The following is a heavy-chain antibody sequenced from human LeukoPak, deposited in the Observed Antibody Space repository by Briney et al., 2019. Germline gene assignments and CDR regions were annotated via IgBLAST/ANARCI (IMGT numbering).Heavy chain of an antibody. J-gene: IGHJ4*02. D-gene: IGHD3-3*01. CDR3: ARDGTIFGVVQTGYYFDY. Sequence: ASVKVSCKASGGTFSSYAISWVRQAPGQGLEWMGRIIPILGIANYAQKFQGRVTITADKSTSTAYMELSSLRSEDTAVYYCARDGTIFGVVQTGYYFDYWGQGTLVTVSS. CDR2: IIPILGIA. CDR1: GGTFSSYA. V-gene: IGHV1-69*04.